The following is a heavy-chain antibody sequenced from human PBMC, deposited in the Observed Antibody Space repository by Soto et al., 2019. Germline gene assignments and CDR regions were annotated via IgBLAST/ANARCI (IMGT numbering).Heavy chain of an antibody. J-gene: IGHJ6*02. D-gene: IGHD3-22*01. CDR3: ARDPRPYYYDSSGYSNYYYYYGMDV. V-gene: IGHV1-2*04. Sequence: ASVKVCCKASGYTFTGYYMHWVRQAPGQGLEWMGWINPNSGGTNYAQKFQGWVTMTRDTSISTAYMELSRLRSDDTAVYYCARDPRPYYYDSSGYSNYYYYYGMDVWGQGTTVTVSS. CDR1: GYTFTGYY. CDR2: INPNSGGT.